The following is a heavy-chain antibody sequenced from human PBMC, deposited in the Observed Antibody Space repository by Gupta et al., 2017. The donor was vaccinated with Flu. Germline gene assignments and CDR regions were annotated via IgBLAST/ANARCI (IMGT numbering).Heavy chain of an antibody. CDR1: GFTFSSYA. J-gene: IGHJ3*02. CDR3: AKESEDSGSYGFVGAFDI. CDR2: ISGSGGST. D-gene: IGHD1-26*01. V-gene: IGHV3-23*01. Sequence: VQLLESGGGLVQPGGSLRLSCAASGFTFSSYAMSWVHHAPGKGLEWVSAISGSGGSTYYADSVKGRFTISRDNSKNTLYLQMNSLRAEDTAVYYCAKESEDSGSYGFVGAFDIWGQGTMVTVSS.